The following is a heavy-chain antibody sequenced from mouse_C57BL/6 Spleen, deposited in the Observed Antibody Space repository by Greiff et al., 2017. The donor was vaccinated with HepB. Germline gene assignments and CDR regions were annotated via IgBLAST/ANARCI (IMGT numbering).Heavy chain of an antibody. CDR1: GYTFTDYE. CDR3: TRGMDY. J-gene: IGHJ4*01. CDR2: IDPETGGT. Sequence: SGAELVRPGASVTLSCKASGYTFTDYEMHWVKQTPVHGLEWIGAIDPETGGTAYNQKFKGKAILTADKSSSTAYMELRSLTSEDSAVYYCTRGMDYWGQGTSVTVSS. V-gene: IGHV1-15*01.